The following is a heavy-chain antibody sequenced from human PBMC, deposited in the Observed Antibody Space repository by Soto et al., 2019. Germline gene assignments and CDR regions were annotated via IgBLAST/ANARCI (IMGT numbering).Heavy chain of an antibody. Sequence: QVQMVESGGGVVKPGGSLRLSCAASGFNLWSNGMHWVRQAPGKGLEWVAITSYDGTNEYYADSVKGRFTISRDNSKNVLYLKMNGLRNDDTAMYYCAKGLWSGYAPCDYWGQGTQVTVSS. CDR1: GFNLWSNG. D-gene: IGHD3-3*01. CDR2: TSYDGTNE. J-gene: IGHJ4*02. CDR3: AKGLWSGYAPCDY. V-gene: IGHV3-30*18.